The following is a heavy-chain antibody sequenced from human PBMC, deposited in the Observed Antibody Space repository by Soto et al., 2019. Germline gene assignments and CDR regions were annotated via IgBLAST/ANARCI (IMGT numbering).Heavy chain of an antibody. CDR1: GFTFTNAW. D-gene: IGHD2-2*01. V-gene: IGHV3-15*01. CDR2: IKSKTDGGTT. Sequence: GSLRLSCAASGFTFTNAWMSWVRQAPGKGLEWVGRIKSKTDGGTTDYAAPVKGRFTISRDDSQNTLYLQMNSLKTEDTAVYYCTTDSSSRLGYCTSTSCFDYWGQGTLVTVSS. J-gene: IGHJ4*02. CDR3: TTDSSSRLGYCTSTSCFDY.